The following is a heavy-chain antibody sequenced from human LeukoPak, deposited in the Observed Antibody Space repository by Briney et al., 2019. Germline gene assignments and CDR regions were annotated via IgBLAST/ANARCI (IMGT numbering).Heavy chain of an antibody. J-gene: IGHJ3*02. CDR2: IIPIFGTA. CDR1: GGTFSSYA. CDR3: ARDIPMVGVSNAFDI. Sequence: ASVKVSCKASGGTFSSYAISWVRQAPGQGLEWMGGIIPIFGTANYAQKFQGRVTITADESTSTAYMELSSLRSEDTAVYYCARDIPMVGVSNAFDIWGQGTMVTVSS. D-gene: IGHD2-15*01. V-gene: IGHV1-69*13.